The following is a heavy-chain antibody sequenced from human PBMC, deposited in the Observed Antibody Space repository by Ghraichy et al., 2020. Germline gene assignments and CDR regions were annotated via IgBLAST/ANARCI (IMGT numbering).Heavy chain of an antibody. Sequence: LSLTCAASGFTFSSYAMHWVRQAPGKGLEWVAVISYDGSNKYYADSVKGRFTISRDNSKNTLYLQMNSLRAEDTAVYYCARGRYSSSWYAYYYYYYGMDVWGQGTTVTVSS. CDR2: ISYDGSNK. CDR1: GFTFSSYA. V-gene: IGHV3-30-3*01. CDR3: ARGRYSSSWYAYYYYYYGMDV. D-gene: IGHD6-13*01. J-gene: IGHJ6*02.